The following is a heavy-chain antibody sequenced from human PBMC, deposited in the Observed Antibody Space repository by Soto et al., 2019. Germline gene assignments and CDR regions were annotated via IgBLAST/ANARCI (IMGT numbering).Heavy chain of an antibody. CDR2: IWYDGSNK. Sequence: QVQLVESGGGVVQPGRSLRLSCAASGFTFSSYGMHWVRQAPGKGLEWVAVIWYDGSNKYYADSVKGRFTISRDNSKNTLYMQMNSLRAEDTAVYYCARDQHYGDYGLDYYYGMDVWGQGTTVTVSS. V-gene: IGHV3-33*01. CDR3: ARDQHYGDYGLDYYYGMDV. CDR1: GFTFSSYG. D-gene: IGHD4-17*01. J-gene: IGHJ6*02.